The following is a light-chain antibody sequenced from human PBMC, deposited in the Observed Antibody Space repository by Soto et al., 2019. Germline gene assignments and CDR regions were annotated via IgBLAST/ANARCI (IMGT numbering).Light chain of an antibody. CDR3: QHRNSYPLS. CDR1: QDISSY. Sequence: DIQLTQSPSLLSASVGDRVTITCRTSQDISSYLAWYQQTPGKAPQRLISAASTLQSGVPSRFSGSGSWTAFALTISSLQPEDFATDDCQHRNSYPLSFGGGTKVE. CDR2: AAS. J-gene: IGKJ4*01. V-gene: IGKV1-9*01.